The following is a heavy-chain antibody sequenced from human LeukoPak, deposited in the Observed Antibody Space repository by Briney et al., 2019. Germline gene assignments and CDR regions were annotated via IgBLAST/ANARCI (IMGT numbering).Heavy chain of an antibody. Sequence: GGSLRLSCAASGFTFSSYGMHWVRQAPGKGLEWVAFIRYDGSNKYYADSVKGRFTISRDNSKNTLYLQMNSLRAEDTAVYYCAKSSFYCSSTSCYGPDYYYSYMDVWGKGTTVTVSS. CDR1: GFTFSSYG. J-gene: IGHJ6*03. V-gene: IGHV3-30*02. CDR3: AKSSFYCSSTSCYGPDYYYSYMDV. CDR2: IRYDGSNK. D-gene: IGHD2-2*01.